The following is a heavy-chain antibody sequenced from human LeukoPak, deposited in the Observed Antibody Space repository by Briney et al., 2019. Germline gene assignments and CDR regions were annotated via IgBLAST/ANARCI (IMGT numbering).Heavy chain of an antibody. V-gene: IGHV4-34*01. CDR2: INHSGST. D-gene: IGHD3-3*01. Sequence: SETLSLTCAVYGGFFSGYYWGWIRQPPGEGLEWIGEINHSGSTNYNPSLKSRVTISVDTTKNQFSLKLSSVTAADTAVYYCARRSITIFGVVIPLTFDYWGQGTLVTVSS. CDR3: ARRSITIFGVVIPLTFDY. CDR1: GGFFSGYY. J-gene: IGHJ4*02.